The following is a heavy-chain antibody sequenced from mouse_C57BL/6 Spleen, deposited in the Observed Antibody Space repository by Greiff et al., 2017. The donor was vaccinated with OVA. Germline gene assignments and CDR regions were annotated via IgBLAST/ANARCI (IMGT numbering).Heavy chain of an antibody. D-gene: IGHD2-4*01. CDR1: GYTFTSYW. V-gene: IGHV1-69*01. CDR2: IDPSDSYT. CDR3: ARVDDYGEYYFDY. J-gene: IGHJ2*01. Sequence: QVQLQQPGAELVMPGASVKLSCKASGYTFTSYWMHWVKQRPGQGLEWIGEIDPSDSYTNYNQKFKGKSTLTVDKSSSTAYMQLSSLTSEDSAVYYCARVDDYGEYYFDYWGQGTTLTVSS.